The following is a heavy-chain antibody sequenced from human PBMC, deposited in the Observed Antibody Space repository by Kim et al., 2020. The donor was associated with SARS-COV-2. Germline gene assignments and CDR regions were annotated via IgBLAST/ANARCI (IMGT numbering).Heavy chain of an antibody. J-gene: IGHJ4*02. CDR3: ARDRGYCSGGICYSVFDC. Sequence: GGSLRLSCAASGFIFSTYWMNWVRQAPGKGLEWLATIAQDENDKYYVDSVKGRFTISRDNAKNSLYLQMNSLRAEDTAVYYCARDRGYCSGGICYSVFDCWGQGTLVTVSP. V-gene: IGHV3-7*01. D-gene: IGHD2-15*01. CDR1: GFIFSTYW. CDR2: IAQDENDK.